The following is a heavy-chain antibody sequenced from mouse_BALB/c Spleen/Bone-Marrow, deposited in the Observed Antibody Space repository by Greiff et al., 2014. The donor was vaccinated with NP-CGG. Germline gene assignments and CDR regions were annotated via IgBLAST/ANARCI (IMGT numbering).Heavy chain of an antibody. J-gene: IGHJ4*01. CDR1: GYSFITYW. CDR3: ARGHYSMDY. CDR2: IHPSDSET. Sequence: QVQLQQSGAELVRPGASVKLSCKASGYSFITYWMNWLKQRPGEGLEWIGMIHPSDSETRLSQKFNDKATLTVDESSSIVYMQLSSPTSEDSAVYYCARGHYSMDYWGQGTSVIVSS. V-gene: IGHV1-61*01.